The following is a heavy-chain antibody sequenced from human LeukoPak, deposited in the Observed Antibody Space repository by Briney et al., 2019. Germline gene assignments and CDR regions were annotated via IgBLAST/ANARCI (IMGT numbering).Heavy chain of an antibody. Sequence: PGGSLRLSCAVSGLTFNNYAMSWVRQAPGKGLEWVSAISKSGDHTYYAASAKGRFTIYRDNSKNTQYLQVNSLRAEDTAVYYCGPSGGPDTSTFRWGRDGMDVWGQGPRSSSP. D-gene: IGHD3-16*01. V-gene: IGHV3-23*01. CDR1: GLTFNNYA. J-gene: IGHJ6*02. CDR3: GPSGGPDTSTFRWGRDGMDV. CDR2: ISKSGDHT.